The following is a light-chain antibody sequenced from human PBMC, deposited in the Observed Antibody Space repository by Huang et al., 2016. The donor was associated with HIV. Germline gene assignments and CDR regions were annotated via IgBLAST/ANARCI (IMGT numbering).Light chain of an antibody. CDR3: QQYQNWPPLT. J-gene: IGKJ4*01. CDR1: QSVGSN. V-gene: IGKV3-15*01. Sequence: EIVMTQSPASLSVSPGEGVTLSCRASQSVGSNLAWYQQRPVQAPRLLIYGASTRATGIPARFSGSGSGTEFTLTISSLQSEDFAVYYCQQYQNWPPLTFGGGTRVDIQ. CDR2: GAS.